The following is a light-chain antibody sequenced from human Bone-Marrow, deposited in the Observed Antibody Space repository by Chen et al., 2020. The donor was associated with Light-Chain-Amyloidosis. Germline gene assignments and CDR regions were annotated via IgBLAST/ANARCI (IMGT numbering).Light chain of an antibody. J-gene: IGLJ2*01. V-gene: IGLV1-51*01. CDR1: SSNIGNNY. Sequence: QSVLTQPPSVSAAPGQKVTISCSGSSSNIGNNYVSWYQQFPGTATKLLIYDNNKRPSGIPDRFSGSKSGTSATLGITGLQTGDEADYFCATWDGSLSAVIFGGGSKLTVL. CDR3: ATWDGSLSAVI. CDR2: DNN.